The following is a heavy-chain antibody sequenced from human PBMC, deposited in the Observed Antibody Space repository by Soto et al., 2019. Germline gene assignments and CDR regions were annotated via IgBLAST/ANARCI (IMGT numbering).Heavy chain of an antibody. CDR2: IIPIFGTA. CDR3: FLDTAMAHSGNSFAFDI. J-gene: IGHJ3*02. Sequence: GASVKVSCKASGGTFSSYAISWVRQAPGQGLEWMGGIIPIFGTANYAQKFQGRVTITADESTSTAYMELSSLRSEDTAVYYCFLDTAMAHSGNSFAFDIWGQGTMVTVSS. D-gene: IGHD5-18*01. CDR1: GGTFSSYA. V-gene: IGHV1-69*13.